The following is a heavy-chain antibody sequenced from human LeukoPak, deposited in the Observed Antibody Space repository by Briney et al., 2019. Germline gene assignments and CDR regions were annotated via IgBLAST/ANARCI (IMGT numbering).Heavy chain of an antibody. CDR2: ISGSGGST. Sequence: GGSLRLSCAASGFTFSSYAMSWVRQAPGKGLEWVSAISGSGGSTYYADSVKGRFTISRDNSKNTLYLQMNSLKTEDTAVYYCTTGSSSHDYGDYLGGRGTLVTVSS. J-gene: IGHJ4*02. CDR3: TTGSSSHDYGDYL. V-gene: IGHV3-23*01. D-gene: IGHD4-17*01. CDR1: GFTFSSYA.